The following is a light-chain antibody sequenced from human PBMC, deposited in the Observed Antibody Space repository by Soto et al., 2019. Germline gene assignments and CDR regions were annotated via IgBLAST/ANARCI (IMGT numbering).Light chain of an antibody. V-gene: IGKV1-5*01. CDR2: DAS. J-gene: IGKJ1*01. Sequence: DIQMTQSPSTLSASVGDRVTITCRASQSISSWLAWYQQKPGKAPKLLIYDASSLESGVPSRFRGSGSGTEFTLTISSLQPDEFATYYCQQYNSYRTFGQGTKVEI. CDR1: QSISSW. CDR3: QQYNSYRT.